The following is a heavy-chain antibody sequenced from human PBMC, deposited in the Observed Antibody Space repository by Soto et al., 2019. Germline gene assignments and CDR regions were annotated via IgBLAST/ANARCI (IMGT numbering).Heavy chain of an antibody. CDR1: VYGVSSNTAA. V-gene: IGHV6-1*01. D-gene: IGHD2-8*01. J-gene: IGHJ4*02. CDR2: TYYRSNWRH. CDR3: ARGVDASGFQL. Sequence: SQTLSLTCAISVYGVSSNTAAWNWISSSPSRGLEWLGRTYYRSNWRHDYAVSVKSRITVNPDTSKNHFSLQLNSVTPDDTAVYYCARGVDASGFQLWGQGTLVSVS.